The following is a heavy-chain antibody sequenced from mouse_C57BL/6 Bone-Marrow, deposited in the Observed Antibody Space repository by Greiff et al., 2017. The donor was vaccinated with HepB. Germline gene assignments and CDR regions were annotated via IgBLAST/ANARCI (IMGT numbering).Heavy chain of an antibody. CDR3: ARDTTVVATDY. D-gene: IGHD1-1*01. CDR1: GYSITSGYY. V-gene: IGHV3-6*01. J-gene: IGHJ2*01. Sequence: VQLKESGPGLVKPSQSLSLTCSVTGYSITSGYYWNWIRQFPGNKLEWMGYISYDGSNNYNPSLKNRISITRDTSKNQFFLKLNSVTTEDTATYYCARDTTVVATDYWGQGTTLTVSS. CDR2: ISYDGSN.